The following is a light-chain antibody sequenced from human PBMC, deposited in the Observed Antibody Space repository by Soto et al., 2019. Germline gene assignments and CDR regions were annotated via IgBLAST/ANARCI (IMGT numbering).Light chain of an antibody. CDR2: GAS. CDR1: QSVSSN. Sequence: ETVMTQSPATLSVSPGERATLSCRASQSVSSNLAWYQQKPGQAPRLLIFGASTRATGIPARFSGSGSGTEFTLTIRSLQYDDFAVYYWQQYNGWPRTFGQGTKLEMK. CDR3: QQYNGWPRT. V-gene: IGKV3D-15*01. J-gene: IGKJ2*02.